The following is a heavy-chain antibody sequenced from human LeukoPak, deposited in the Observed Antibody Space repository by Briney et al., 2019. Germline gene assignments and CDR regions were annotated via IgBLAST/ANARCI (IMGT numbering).Heavy chain of an antibody. Sequence: PSETLSLTCTVSGGSISSYSWSWIRQPPGKGLEWIGNIYYSGSTNYNPSLKSRVTISVDTSKNQFSLKLSSVTAADTAVYYCARVTGGYSFGAFDYWGQGTLVTVSS. V-gene: IGHV4-59*01. J-gene: IGHJ4*02. CDR2: IYYSGST. CDR1: GGSISSYS. CDR3: ARVTGGYSFGAFDY. D-gene: IGHD5-18*01.